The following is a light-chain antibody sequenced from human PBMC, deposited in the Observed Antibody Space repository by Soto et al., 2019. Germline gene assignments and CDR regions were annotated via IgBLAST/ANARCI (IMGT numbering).Light chain of an antibody. V-gene: IGKV1-5*03. CDR2: KAS. CDR1: QTISSS. J-gene: IGKJ2*01. CDR3: QQYDSYSPYT. Sequence: DIQMTQFPPTLSASIGDRVTITCRASQTISSSLAWYQQKPGKAPKLLIYKASTLETGVPSRFSGCGSGTEFTLTISSLQPDDFATYYCQQYDSYSPYTFGQGTRLEIK.